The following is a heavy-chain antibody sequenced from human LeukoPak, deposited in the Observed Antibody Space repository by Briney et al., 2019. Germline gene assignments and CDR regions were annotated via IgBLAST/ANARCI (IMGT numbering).Heavy chain of an antibody. D-gene: IGHD5-18*01. CDR1: GFTYTDYW. J-gene: IGHJ5*02. V-gene: IGHV3-74*01. CDR2: INPDGTII. CDR3: AKDLSWNTADR. Sequence: GGSLRLSCVGSGFTYTDYWMHWFRQAPGKGPVWVSRINPDGTIIDYADSVKGRFSISRDNAKNLLYLQMNGLRADDTAVYYCAKDLSWNTADRWGQGILVAVSS.